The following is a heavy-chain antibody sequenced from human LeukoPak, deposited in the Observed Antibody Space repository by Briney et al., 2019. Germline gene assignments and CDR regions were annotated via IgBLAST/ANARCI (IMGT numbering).Heavy chain of an antibody. CDR2: ISSSSSYI. D-gene: IGHD2-15*01. CDR1: GFTLSSYS. CDR3: ATGYCSGGSCYRPFDY. J-gene: IGHJ4*02. V-gene: IGHV3-21*01. Sequence: GGSLRLSCAASGFTLSSYSMNWVRQAPGKGLEWVSSISSSSSYIYYADSVKGRFTISRDNAKNSLYLQMNSLRAEDTAVYYCATGYCSGGSCYRPFDYWGQGTLVTVSS.